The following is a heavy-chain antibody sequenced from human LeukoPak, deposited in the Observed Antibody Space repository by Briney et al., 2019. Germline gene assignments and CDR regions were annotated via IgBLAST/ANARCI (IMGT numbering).Heavy chain of an antibody. J-gene: IGHJ4*02. V-gene: IGHV3-30*03. CDR1: GFTFGSYG. CDR3: VRGEGIAAPNSFDY. D-gene: IGHD6-13*01. Sequence: PGGSLRLSCAASGFTFGSYGMHWVRQAPGKGLEWVAVISYDGRNKYYADSMKGRFTISRDNSKNTLYLQMNSLRAEDTAVYYCVRGEGIAAPNSFDYWGQGTLVTVSS. CDR2: ISYDGRNK.